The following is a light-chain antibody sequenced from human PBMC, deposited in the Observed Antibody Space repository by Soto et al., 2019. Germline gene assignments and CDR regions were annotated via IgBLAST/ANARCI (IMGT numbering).Light chain of an antibody. J-gene: IGLJ3*02. CDR1: SSDVGGHNY. V-gene: IGLV2-14*03. CDR2: DVT. Sequence: QPVLTQPASVSGWPGQSITISCTGGSSDVGGHNYVSWYQHSPGKAPKLLIYDVTIRPSGVSNRFSGSKSGNTASLTISGLQAEDEADYYCNSYTTSGTVVFGGGTKLTVL. CDR3: NSYTTSGTVV.